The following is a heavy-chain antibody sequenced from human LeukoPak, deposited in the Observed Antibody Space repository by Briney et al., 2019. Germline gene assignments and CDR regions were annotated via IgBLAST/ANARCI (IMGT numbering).Heavy chain of an antibody. Sequence: SETLSLTCNVSGYSISSGYYWGWIRQPPGKALEWIGTTFHSGSPNYNPSLKSRVTISINTSKNQFSLKLSSVTAADTAFYYCARDAGGDFDYWGQGTLVTVSS. J-gene: IGHJ4*02. CDR1: GYSISSGYY. D-gene: IGHD2-21*01. CDR3: ARDAGGDFDY. CDR2: TFHSGSP. V-gene: IGHV4-38-2*02.